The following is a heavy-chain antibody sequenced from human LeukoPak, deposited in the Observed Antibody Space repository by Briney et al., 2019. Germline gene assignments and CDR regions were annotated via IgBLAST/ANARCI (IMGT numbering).Heavy chain of an antibody. CDR3: ARHEYSSGWCRGLNFDY. V-gene: IGHV4-39*01. D-gene: IGHD6-19*01. CDR2: IYYSGST. Sequence: KPSETLSLTCTVSGGSISSSSYYWGWIRQPPGKGLEWIGSIYYSGSTYYNPSLKSRVTISVDTSKNQFSLKLSSVTAADTAVYYCARHEYSSGWCRGLNFDYWGQGTLVTVSS. CDR1: GGSISSSSYY. J-gene: IGHJ4*02.